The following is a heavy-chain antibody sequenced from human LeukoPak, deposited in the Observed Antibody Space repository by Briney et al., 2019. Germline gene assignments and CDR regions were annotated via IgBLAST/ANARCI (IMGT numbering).Heavy chain of an antibody. CDR3: ARDLGASTVIFFDF. J-gene: IGHJ4*02. CDR2: ISAYNGDI. CDR1: GYTFTSFG. Sequence: ASMKVSCKGFGYTFTSFGISWLRQAPGQGLEWMGWISAYNGDIKYAQKFQGRVTMTTDTSTSTAYMELRSLRSDDTAMYYCARDLGASTVIFFDFWGQGTLVTVSS. D-gene: IGHD4-17*01. V-gene: IGHV1-18*01.